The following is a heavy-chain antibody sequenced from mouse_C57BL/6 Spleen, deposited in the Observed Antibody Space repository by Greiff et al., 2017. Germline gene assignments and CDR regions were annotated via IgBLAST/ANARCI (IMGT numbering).Heavy chain of an antibody. D-gene: IGHD2-4*01. Sequence: EVKLMESGGGLVKPGGSLKLSCAASGFTFSDYGMHWVRQAPEKGLEWVAYISSGSSTIYYADTVKGRFTISRDNAKNTLFLQMTSLRSEDTAMYYCARMITTGAMDYWGQGTSVTVSS. J-gene: IGHJ4*01. V-gene: IGHV5-17*01. CDR2: ISSGSSTI. CDR3: ARMITTGAMDY. CDR1: GFTFSDYG.